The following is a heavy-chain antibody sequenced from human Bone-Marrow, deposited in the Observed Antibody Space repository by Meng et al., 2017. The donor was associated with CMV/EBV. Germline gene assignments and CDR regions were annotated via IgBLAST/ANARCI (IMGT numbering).Heavy chain of an antibody. D-gene: IGHD3-22*01. CDR2: ISSSSTYI. CDR1: GFTFTSYS. V-gene: IGHV3-21*01. CDR3: ARAFDTSGYYRYFDY. J-gene: IGHJ4*02. Sequence: GESLKISRAASGFTFTSYSMNWVRQAPGKGLEWVSAISSSSTYIYYADSVKGRFTISRDNAKDSLYLQMNSLRAEDTAIYYCARAFDTSGYYRYFDYWGQGILVTVSS.